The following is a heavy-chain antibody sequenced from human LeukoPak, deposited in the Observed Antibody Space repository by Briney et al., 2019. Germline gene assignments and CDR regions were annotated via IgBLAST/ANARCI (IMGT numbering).Heavy chain of an antibody. Sequence: GGSLRLSCAASGFTFSSAAMTWVRQAPGKGLEWVSAISGSGVNTYYADSVKGRFAASRGNSKNTLYLQMNSLRAEDTAVYYCARGRSGYGPFDAFDIWGQGTWVTVSS. V-gene: IGHV3-23*01. J-gene: IGHJ3*02. CDR2: ISGSGVNT. CDR3: ARGRSGYGPFDAFDI. CDR1: GFTFSSAA. D-gene: IGHD3-22*01.